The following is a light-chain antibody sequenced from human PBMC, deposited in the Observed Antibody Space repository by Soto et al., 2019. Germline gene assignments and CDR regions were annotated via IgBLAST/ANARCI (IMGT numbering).Light chain of an antibody. CDR3: QQYGDGTSPKYS. V-gene: IGKV3-20*01. CDR1: QSISSIY. CDR2: ATS. J-gene: IGKJ2*03. Sequence: EVVLTQSPGTLSLSPGERVTLSCRASQSISSIYLAWYQQKPGQAPRLLIYATSNRATGIPDRFSGSGSGTDFTLTITRLEPEDFAVYYCQQYGDGTSPKYSFGQGTRLDIK.